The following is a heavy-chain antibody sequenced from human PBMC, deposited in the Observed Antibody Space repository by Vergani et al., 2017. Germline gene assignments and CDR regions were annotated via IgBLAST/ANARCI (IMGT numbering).Heavy chain of an antibody. D-gene: IGHD4-17*01. CDR2: IIPILGIA. Sequence: QVQLVQSGAEVKKPGSSVKVSCKASGGTFSSYTISWVRQAPGQGLEWMGRIIPILGIANYAQKFQGRVTITADKSTSTAYMELSSLRSEDTAVYYCARDEGVGGDYGDYEFDYWGQGTLVTVSS. CDR3: ARDEGVGGDYGDYEFDY. CDR1: GGTFSSYT. J-gene: IGHJ4*02. V-gene: IGHV1-69*08.